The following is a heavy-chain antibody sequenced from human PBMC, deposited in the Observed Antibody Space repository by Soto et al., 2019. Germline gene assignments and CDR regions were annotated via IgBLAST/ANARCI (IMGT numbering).Heavy chain of an antibody. D-gene: IGHD5-18*01. CDR3: AKYTSGTMRDY. CDR1: GDSITTTTYY. CDR2: FHYGGST. J-gene: IGHJ4*02. Sequence: QLQLQESGPGLVKPSETLSLTCIVSGDSITTTTYYWGWIRQPPGKGLEWIGSFHYGGSTSYNPSLKGRVTIFVDTSNNQFSLIVNYVTAADTAVYYCAKYTSGTMRDYWGQGTLVTVSS. V-gene: IGHV4-39*01.